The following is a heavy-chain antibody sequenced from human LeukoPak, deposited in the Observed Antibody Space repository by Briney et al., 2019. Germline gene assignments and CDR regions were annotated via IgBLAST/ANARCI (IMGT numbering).Heavy chain of an antibody. Sequence: ASVKVSCKASGGTFSSYAISWVRQAPGQGLEWMGGIIPIFGTANYAQKFQGRVTMTTDTSTSTAYMELRSLRSDDTAVYYCARGSPPRRNYDSRGYYSYYFDYWGQGTLVTVSS. CDR1: GGTFSSYA. V-gene: IGHV1-69*05. CDR3: ARGSPPRRNYDSRGYYSYYFDY. D-gene: IGHD3-22*01. J-gene: IGHJ4*02. CDR2: IIPIFGTA.